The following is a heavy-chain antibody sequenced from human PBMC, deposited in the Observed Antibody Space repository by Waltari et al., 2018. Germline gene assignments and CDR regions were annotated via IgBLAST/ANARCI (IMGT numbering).Heavy chain of an antibody. CDR1: GASITGYY. CDR3: ARDRGWFGEGNSYFYMDS. J-gene: IGHJ6*03. CDR2: IYTSGTT. V-gene: IGHV4-4*07. D-gene: IGHD3-10*01. Sequence: QVQLQESGPGLVRPSGTLSLTCSVSGASITGYYWTWIRQSAGKGLEWVGRIYTSGTTPYNPSLKSLVIISVDTSKNQFSLNLNSVTAADTAVYYCARDRGWFGEGNSYFYMDSWGKGTTVTVSS.